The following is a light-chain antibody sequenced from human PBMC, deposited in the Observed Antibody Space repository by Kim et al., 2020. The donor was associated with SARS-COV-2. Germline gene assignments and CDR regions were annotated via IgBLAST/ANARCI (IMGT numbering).Light chain of an antibody. CDR1: SARTSYA. J-gene: IGLJ3*02. V-gene: IGLV4-69*01. CDR2: VNSDGSH. CDR3: QTWGTSLRV. Sequence: ASVKLTCTLNSARTSYAIACDQQQPEKGARYLMKVNSDGSHRKAEGIPHRSSGSCSEAERYLTISSLQSEDEADYCCQTWGTSLRVFGGGTQLTVL.